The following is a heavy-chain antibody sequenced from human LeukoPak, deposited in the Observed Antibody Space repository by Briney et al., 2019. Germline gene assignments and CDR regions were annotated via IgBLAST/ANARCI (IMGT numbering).Heavy chain of an antibody. V-gene: IGHV3-21*01. CDR2: ISSSSSYI. J-gene: IGHJ3*02. CDR3: ATDRGHAFDI. CDR1: GFTFSSYS. Sequence: PGGSLRLSCAASGFTFSSYSMNWVRQAPGKGLEWVSSISSSSSYIYYADSVKGRFTISRDNAKNTLFLQMNSLTAEDTAVYYCATDRGHAFDIWGQGTMVTVS. D-gene: IGHD3-10*01.